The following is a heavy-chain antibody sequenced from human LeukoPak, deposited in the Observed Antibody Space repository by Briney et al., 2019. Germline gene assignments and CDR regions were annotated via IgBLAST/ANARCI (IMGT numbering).Heavy chain of an antibody. D-gene: IGHD3-16*02. V-gene: IGHV1-18*01. J-gene: IGHJ4*02. CDR2: ISAYNGNT. Sequence: ASVKVSCKASGYTFTSYGISWVRQAPGQGLEWMGWISAYNGNTNYAQKLQGRVTMTTDTSTSRADVELRRLRSDDTAVNYCARGISAYQGDGISVSTFGGVIDPFDYWGQGTLVTVSS. CDR3: ARGISAYQGDGISVSTFGGVIDPFDY. CDR1: GYTFTSYG.